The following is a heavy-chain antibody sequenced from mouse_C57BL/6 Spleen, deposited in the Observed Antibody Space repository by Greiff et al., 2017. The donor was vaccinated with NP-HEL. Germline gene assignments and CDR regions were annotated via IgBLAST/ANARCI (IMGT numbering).Heavy chain of an antibody. D-gene: IGHD2-4*01. CDR3: AGDYGLYAMDY. Sequence: VKLMESGAELARPGASVKMSCKASGYTFTSYTMHWVKQRPGQGLEWIGYINPSSGYTKYNQKFKDKATLTADKSSSTAYMQLSSLTSEDSAVYYCAGDYGLYAMDYWGQGTSVTVSS. CDR2: INPSSGYT. V-gene: IGHV1-4*01. J-gene: IGHJ4*01. CDR1: GYTFTSYT.